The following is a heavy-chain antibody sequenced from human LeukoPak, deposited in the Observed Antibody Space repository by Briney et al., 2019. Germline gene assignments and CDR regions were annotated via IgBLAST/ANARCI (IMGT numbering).Heavy chain of an antibody. CDR2: INHSGST. D-gene: IGHD3-22*01. CDR1: GGSFSGYY. V-gene: IGHV4-34*01. CDR3: ARVGSSGPKGAFDI. Sequence: PSETLSLTCAVYGGSFSGYYWSWIRQPPGKGLEWIGEINHSGSTNYNPSLKSRVTISVDTSKNQFSLKLSSVTAADTAVYYRARVGSSGPKGAFDIWGQGTMVTVSS. J-gene: IGHJ3*02.